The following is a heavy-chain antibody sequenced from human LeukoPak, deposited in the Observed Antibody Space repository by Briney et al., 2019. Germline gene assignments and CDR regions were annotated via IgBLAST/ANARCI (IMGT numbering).Heavy chain of an antibody. D-gene: IGHD3-22*01. CDR1: GLAFSYYW. J-gene: IGHJ4*02. Sequence: GGSLRLSCAASGLAFSYYWMSWVRQAPGKGLEWVANIKQDGSERHYVDSVKGRFTVSRDNAKNSLYLQMNSLRAEDTAVYYCAVYYSSGPIAYWGQGTLVTVSS. CDR3: AVYYSSGPIAY. V-gene: IGHV3-7*01. CDR2: IKQDGSER.